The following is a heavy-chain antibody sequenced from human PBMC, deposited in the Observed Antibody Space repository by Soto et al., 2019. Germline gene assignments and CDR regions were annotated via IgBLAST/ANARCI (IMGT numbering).Heavy chain of an antibody. CDR3: AKVYSSSWYAFDY. CDR2: XYHGRST. J-gene: IGHJ4*02. V-gene: IGHV4-38-2*02. CDR1: GYSITNGHY. D-gene: IGHD6-13*01. Sequence: ETLSLXXXXSGYSITNGHYGPWLRQXXGKXXEWIGXXYHGRSTYYNPSLNSRVTLSIDMTNNHVSLILNSVTAADTAVYYCAKVYSSSWYAFDYWGQGTLVTVSS.